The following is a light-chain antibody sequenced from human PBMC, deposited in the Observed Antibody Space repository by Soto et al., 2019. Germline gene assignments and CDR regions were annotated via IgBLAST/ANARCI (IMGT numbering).Light chain of an antibody. Sequence: QSVLTQPASVSGSPGQSITISCTGTSSDVGAYNLVSWYQQYPGKVPKLLIYEVFKRPSGVSDRFSGSKSGNTASLTISGLQDEDEADYQCGSYAGSSNVFGTGTKVTVL. CDR2: EVF. V-gene: IGLV2-23*02. CDR1: SSDVGAYNL. CDR3: GSYAGSSNV. J-gene: IGLJ1*01.